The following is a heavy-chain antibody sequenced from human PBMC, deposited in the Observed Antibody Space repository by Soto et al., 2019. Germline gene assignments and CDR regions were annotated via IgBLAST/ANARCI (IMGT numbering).Heavy chain of an antibody. D-gene: IGHD3-10*01. J-gene: IGHJ4*02. Sequence: EVPLVESGGGLVKPGGSLRLSCTASGFTFINAWMSWVRQAPGKGLEWVGRIKSKTDGGTTDYAAPVKGRFSISRDDSKTTLFLQMNSLKTEDTAVYYCTTGTTTIIRVDYWGQGTLVTVSS. V-gene: IGHV3-15*01. CDR1: GFTFINAW. CDR2: IKSKTDGGTT. CDR3: TTGTTTIIRVDY.